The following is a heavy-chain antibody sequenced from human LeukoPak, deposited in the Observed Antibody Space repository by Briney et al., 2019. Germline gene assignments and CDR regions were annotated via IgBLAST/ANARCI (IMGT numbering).Heavy chain of an antibody. CDR1: GGSISNYY. J-gene: IGHJ4*02. CDR3: ARLDAAEGRYLQFFC. D-gene: IGHD5-24*01. V-gene: IGHV4-59*08. Sequence: SETLSLTCTVSGGSISNYYWGWIRQSPEKGLEWIGYIHDSGSTNYNPSLKSRVTISVDTSKNQFSLKLSSVTAADTAVYYCARLDAAEGRYLQFFCWGQGTLVTVSS. CDR2: IHDSGST.